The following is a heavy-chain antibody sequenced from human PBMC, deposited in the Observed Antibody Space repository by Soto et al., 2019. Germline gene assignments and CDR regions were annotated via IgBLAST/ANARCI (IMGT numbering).Heavy chain of an antibody. CDR3: AKDSRIVVVTTPYDY. V-gene: IGHV3-30*18. D-gene: IGHD2-21*02. CDR1: GFTFSSYG. Sequence: QVQLVESGGGVVQPGRSLRLSCAASGFTFSSYGMHWVRQAPGKGLEWVAVISYDGSNKYYADSVKGRFTISRDNSQKTLYLQMSSLRAEDTAVYYCAKDSRIVVVTTPYDYWGQGTLVTVSS. CDR2: ISYDGSNK. J-gene: IGHJ4*02.